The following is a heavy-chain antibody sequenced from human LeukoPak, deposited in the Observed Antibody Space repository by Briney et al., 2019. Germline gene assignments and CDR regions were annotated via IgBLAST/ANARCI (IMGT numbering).Heavy chain of an antibody. CDR1: GFNFCGVD. D-gene: IGHD6-19*01. Sequence: GGSLRLSYATSGFNFCGVDMDWIRQAPGKGLEWVGFIRHREYGGTAEYAASVNGRFAISRDDSKSIVYLQMNDLRTEDRGVYYCARERAGDVDYWGLGSLVAVSS. V-gene: IGHV3-49*03. CDR3: ARERAGDVDY. J-gene: IGHJ4*02. CDR2: IRHREYGGTA.